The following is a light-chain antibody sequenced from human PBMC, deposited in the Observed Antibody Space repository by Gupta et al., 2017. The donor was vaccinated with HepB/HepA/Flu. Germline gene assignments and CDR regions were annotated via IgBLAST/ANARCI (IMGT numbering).Light chain of an antibody. V-gene: IGLV3-19*01. J-gene: IGLJ2*01. CDR3: NSRDSSGNPLV. CDR2: GKN. Sequence: SSALTQDPAVSVALVQTVRITCQGDRLRSYYTSWYQQKPGQAPVLVIYGKNNRPSGIPDRFSGSSSGNTAALTITGAQAEDEADYYCNSRDSSGNPLVFGGGTKLTVL. CDR1: RLRSYY.